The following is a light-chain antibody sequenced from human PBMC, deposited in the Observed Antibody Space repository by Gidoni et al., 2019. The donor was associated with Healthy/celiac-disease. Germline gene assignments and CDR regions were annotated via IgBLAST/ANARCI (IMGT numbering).Light chain of an antibody. Sequence: LHMTHSPASLPASLGDRVTITCRASQGIRNDLGWYQQKRGKAPKLLLYAASSLQSGVPSRFGGSGSGTNFTLTISSLQPEDFATYYCRQDYNGPRTFXGXTKVEIK. CDR3: RQDYNGPRT. J-gene: IGKJ4*01. V-gene: IGKV1-6*01. CDR2: AAS. CDR1: QGIRND.